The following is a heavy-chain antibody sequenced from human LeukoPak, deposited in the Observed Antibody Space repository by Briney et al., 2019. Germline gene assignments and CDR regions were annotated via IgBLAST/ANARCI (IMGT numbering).Heavy chain of an antibody. J-gene: IGHJ4*02. V-gene: IGHV3-21*01. D-gene: IGHD2-2*02. CDR2: ISSSSSYI. Sequence: GGSLRLSCAASGFTFSSYSMNWVRQAPGKGLEWVSSISSSSSYIYYADSVKGRFTISRDNAKNSLYLQMSSLRAEDTAVYYCARVEGYCSSTSCYKGGWGQGTLVTVSS. CDR1: GFTFSSYS. CDR3: ARVEGYCSSTSCYKGG.